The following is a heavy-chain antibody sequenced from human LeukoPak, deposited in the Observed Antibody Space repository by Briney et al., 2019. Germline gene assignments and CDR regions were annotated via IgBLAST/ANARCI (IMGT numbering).Heavy chain of an antibody. J-gene: IGHJ5*02. CDR2: IYNSGGT. CDR3: AIYSGNSDGGFDP. Sequence: SETLSLTCTVSRGSLSSNYWSWIRQPPGKGLEWIGNIYNSGGTNYNPSLKSRVTTSVDTSKNQFSLKLTSVTAADTAVYYCAIYSGNSDGGFDPWGQGTLVTVSS. D-gene: IGHD4-23*01. V-gene: IGHV4-59*01. CDR1: RGSLSSNY.